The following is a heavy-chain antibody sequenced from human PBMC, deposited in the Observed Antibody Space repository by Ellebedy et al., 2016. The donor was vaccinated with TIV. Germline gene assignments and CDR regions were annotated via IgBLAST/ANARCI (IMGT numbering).Heavy chain of an antibody. CDR2: ISGSGGST. D-gene: IGHD5-24*01. CDR1: GFTFSSYA. CDR3: ARPWVEMATIGDAFDI. V-gene: IGHV3-23*01. J-gene: IGHJ3*02. Sequence: PGGSLRLSCVASGFTFSSYAMSWVRQAPGKGLEWVSAISGSGGSTYYADSVKGRFTISRDNSKNTLYLHMNSLRAEDTGVYYCARPWVEMATIGDAFDIWGQGTMVSVSS.